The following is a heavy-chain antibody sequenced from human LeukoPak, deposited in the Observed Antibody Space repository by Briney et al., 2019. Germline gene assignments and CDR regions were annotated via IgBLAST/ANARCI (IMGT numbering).Heavy chain of an antibody. CDR1: GYTFNDYY. CDR2: IHPNSGDT. Sequence: GASVKVSCKASGYTFNDYYVHWVRQAPGQGLEWMGWIHPNSGDTNYAQKFQGRVTMTRDTSISTAYMELSRLRSDDTAAYYCARALGATTGRNDYWGQGTLVTVSS. D-gene: IGHD1-26*01. CDR3: ARALGATTGRNDY. V-gene: IGHV1-2*02. J-gene: IGHJ4*02.